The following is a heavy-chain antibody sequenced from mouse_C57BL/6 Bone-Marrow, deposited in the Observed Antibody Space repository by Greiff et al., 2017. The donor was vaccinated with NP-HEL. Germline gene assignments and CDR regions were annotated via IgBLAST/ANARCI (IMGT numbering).Heavy chain of an antibody. CDR1: GYSITSGYY. Sequence: ESGPGLVKPSQSLSLTCSVTGYSITSGYYWNWIRQFPGNKLEWMGYISYDGSNNYNPSLNNRISITRDTSKNQFFLKLNSVTTEDTATYYCARAADYWGQGTTLTVSS. V-gene: IGHV3-6*01. CDR3: ARAADY. CDR2: ISYDGSN. J-gene: IGHJ2*01.